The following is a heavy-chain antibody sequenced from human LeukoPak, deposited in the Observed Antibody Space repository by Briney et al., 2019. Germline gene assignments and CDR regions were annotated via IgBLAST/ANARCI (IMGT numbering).Heavy chain of an antibody. V-gene: IGHV4-39*01. J-gene: IGHJ4*02. CDR1: DGSISSSNYY. Sequence: SETLSLTCAVSDGSISSSNYYWGWIRQPPGKGLEWIGNIYNSGSTYYNPSLKSRVTITVDTSKSQFSLKLSSGTAADTAVYYCACIVGATTPDYWGQGTLVTVSS. CDR2: IYNSGST. CDR3: ACIVGATTPDY. D-gene: IGHD1-26*01.